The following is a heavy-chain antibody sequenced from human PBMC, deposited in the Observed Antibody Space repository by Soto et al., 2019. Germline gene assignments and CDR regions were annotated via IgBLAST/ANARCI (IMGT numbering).Heavy chain of an antibody. CDR2: IIPLFGTP. D-gene: IGHD2-21*02. V-gene: IGHV1-69*01. CDR1: GATFSTTG. J-gene: IGHJ5*01. Sequence: QVQLAQSGAEVRKPGSSLRVSCKSSGATFSTTGISWVRQAPGQGLEWMGGIIPLFGTPKYARKFQGRVSITADESTNTVYMELNSLRPDDAAVYYCARASPVICGGDPCYRLDSSFDSWGQGSLVIVSS. CDR3: ARASPVICGGDPCYRLDSSFDS.